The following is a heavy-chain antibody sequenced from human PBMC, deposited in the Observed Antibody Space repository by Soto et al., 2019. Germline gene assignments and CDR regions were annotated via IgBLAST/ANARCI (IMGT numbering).Heavy chain of an antibody. D-gene: IGHD3-22*01. CDR1: GYSFTSYW. CDR2: IYPGDSDT. CDR3: ARRLSYYDSSGVLREYYFDY. V-gene: IGHV5-51*01. J-gene: IGHJ4*02. Sequence: GESLKISCKGSGYSFTSYWVGWVRQMPGKGLEWMGIIYPGDSDTRYSPSFQGQVTISADKSISTAYLQWSSLKASDTAMYYCARRLSYYDSSGVLREYYFDYWGQGTLVTVSS.